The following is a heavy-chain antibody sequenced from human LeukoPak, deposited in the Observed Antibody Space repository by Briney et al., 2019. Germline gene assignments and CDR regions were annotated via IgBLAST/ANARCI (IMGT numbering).Heavy chain of an antibody. CDR3: AKDGPLLWFGPTDA. Sequence: GGSLRLSCVASGFTFSTYGMSWVRQAPGKGLEWVAAVSSTGSGTYYPDSLKGRFIISRDNSQNTVFLQMNSLRPEDTAFYFCAKDGPLLWFGPTDAWGQGILVTVS. J-gene: IGHJ5*02. CDR2: VSSTGSGT. V-gene: IGHV3-23*01. CDR1: GFTFSTYG. D-gene: IGHD3-10*01.